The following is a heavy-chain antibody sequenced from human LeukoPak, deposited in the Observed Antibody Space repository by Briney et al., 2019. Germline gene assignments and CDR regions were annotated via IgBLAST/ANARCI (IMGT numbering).Heavy chain of an antibody. CDR2: ISGSGDST. CDR1: GFTFNNYA. J-gene: IGHJ4*02. V-gene: IGHV3-23*01. D-gene: IGHD2-21*02. CDR3: VKGCSYADCYTSEK. Sequence: GGSLRLSCAASGFTFNNYAMSWVRQAPGKGLEWVSTISGSGDSTHYADSVRGRFTISRDNSKNTLYMQVNSLRVEDTAVYYCVKGCSYADCYTSEKWGQGTLVTVSS.